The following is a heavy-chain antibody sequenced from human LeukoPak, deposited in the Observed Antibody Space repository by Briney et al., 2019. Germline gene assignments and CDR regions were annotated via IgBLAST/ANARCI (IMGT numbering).Heavy chain of an antibody. D-gene: IGHD2-2*02. J-gene: IGHJ6*03. CDR2: IYYSGST. CDR3: ARAYCSSTSCHTDYYYMDV. Sequence: SETLSLTCTVSGGSISSGDYYWSWIRQPPGKGLEWIGYIYYSGSTYYNPSLKSRVTISVDTSKNQFSLKLSSVTAADTAVYYCARAYCSSTSCHTDYYYMDVWGKGTTVTVSS. V-gene: IGHV4-30-4*08. CDR1: GGSISSGDYY.